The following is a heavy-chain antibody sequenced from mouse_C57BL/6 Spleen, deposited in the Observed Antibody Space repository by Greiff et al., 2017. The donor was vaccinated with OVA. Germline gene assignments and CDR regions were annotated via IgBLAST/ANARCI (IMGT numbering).Heavy chain of an antibody. CDR1: GYAFSSYW. D-gene: IGHD3-2*02. V-gene: IGHV1-80*01. J-gene: IGHJ4*01. CDR3: ARGDSSGPPAMDY. Sequence: QVQLQQSGAELVKPGASVKISCKASGYAFSSYWMNWVKQRPGKGLEWIGQIYPGDGDTNYNGKFKGKATLTADKSSSTAYMQLSSLTSEDSAVYFCARGDSSGPPAMDYWGQGTSVTVSS. CDR2: IYPGDGDT.